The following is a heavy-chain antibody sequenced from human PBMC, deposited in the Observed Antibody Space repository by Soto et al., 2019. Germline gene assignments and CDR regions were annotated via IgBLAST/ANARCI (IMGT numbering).Heavy chain of an antibody. J-gene: IGHJ6*02. CDR1: DGSVSSGRYC. CDR3: ARGPDYGDSVGYGMDV. D-gene: IGHD4-17*01. Sequence: PSETLSLTCSVSDGSVSSGRYCWSWIRQHPGKGLEYIGYIYNSGDTYYSPSLKSRVAISVDTSKNQFSLKLTSVTAADTGVYYCARGPDYGDSVGYGMDVWGQGTTVTVSS. CDR2: IYNSGDT. V-gene: IGHV4-31*03.